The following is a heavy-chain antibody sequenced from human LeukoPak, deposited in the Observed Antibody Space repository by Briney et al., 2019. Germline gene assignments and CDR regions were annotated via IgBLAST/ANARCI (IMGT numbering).Heavy chain of an antibody. CDR2: IYSGSST. CDR3: ARGRGNVIMTTFGDFWYFDL. Sequence: GGSLRLFCAASGFTFTTYWMSWVRQAPGKGPEWVSVIYSGSSTYYADSVKGRFTISRDNSKNTLYLQMNSLRAEDTAVYYCARGRGNVIMTTFGDFWYFDLWGRGTLVTVSS. D-gene: IGHD3-16*01. V-gene: IGHV3-53*01. J-gene: IGHJ2*01. CDR1: GFTFTTYW.